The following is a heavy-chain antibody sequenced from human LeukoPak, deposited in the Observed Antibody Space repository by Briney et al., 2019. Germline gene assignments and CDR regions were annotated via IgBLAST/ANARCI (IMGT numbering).Heavy chain of an antibody. CDR3: ARAGGYYGSGSYLNWFDP. Sequence: SETLSLTCAVYGGSFSGYYWSWIRQPPGKGLEWIGEINHSGSTNYNPSLKSRVTISVDTSKNQFSLKLSSVTAADTAVYYCARAGGYYGSGSYLNWFDPWGQGTLVTVSS. D-gene: IGHD3-10*01. CDR2: INHSGST. J-gene: IGHJ5*02. V-gene: IGHV4-34*01. CDR1: GGSFSGYY.